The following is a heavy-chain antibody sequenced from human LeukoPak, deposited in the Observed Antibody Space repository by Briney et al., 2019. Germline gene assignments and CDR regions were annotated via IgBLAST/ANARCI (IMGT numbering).Heavy chain of an antibody. CDR2: IIPIFGTA. CDR3: ARDGYYDSSGPEENHYFDY. V-gene: IGHV1-69*13. D-gene: IGHD3-22*01. J-gene: IGHJ4*02. CDR1: GGTFSSYA. Sequence: ASVKVSCKASGGTFSSYAISWVRQAPGQGLEWMGGIIPIFGTANYAQKFQGRVTITADESTSTAYMELSSLRSEDTGVYCCARDGYYDSSGPEENHYFDYWGQGTLVTVSS.